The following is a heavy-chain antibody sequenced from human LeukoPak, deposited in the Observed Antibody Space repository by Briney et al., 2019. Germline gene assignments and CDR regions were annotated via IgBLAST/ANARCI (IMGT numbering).Heavy chain of an antibody. Sequence: PSETLSLTCTASGGSISSYYWSWIRQPPGKGLKWIGYIYYSGRTNYNPSLKSRVTISVDTSKNQFSLKLSSVTAADTAVYYCAMGSGWYYFDYWGQGTLVTVSS. D-gene: IGHD6-19*01. J-gene: IGHJ4*02. CDR1: GGSISSYY. CDR2: IYYSGRT. CDR3: AMGSGWYYFDY. V-gene: IGHV4-59*01.